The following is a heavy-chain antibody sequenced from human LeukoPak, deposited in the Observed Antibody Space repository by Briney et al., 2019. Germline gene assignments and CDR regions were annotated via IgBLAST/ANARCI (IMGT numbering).Heavy chain of an antibody. Sequence: SQTLSLTCAISGDSVSSNSAAWNWIRQSPLRGLEWLGWTYYRSKWYYDYALSVKSRITINSDTSENQFSLQLNSVTPEDTAVYYCARDRAFYGDYSSFDYWGQGTLVTVSS. V-gene: IGHV6-1*01. J-gene: IGHJ4*02. CDR1: GDSVSSNSAA. D-gene: IGHD4-17*01. CDR2: TYYRSKWYY. CDR3: ARDRAFYGDYSSFDY.